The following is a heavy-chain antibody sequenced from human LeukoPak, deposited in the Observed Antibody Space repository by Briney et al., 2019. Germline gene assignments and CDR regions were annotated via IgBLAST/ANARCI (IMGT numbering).Heavy chain of an antibody. Sequence: GSVKVSCKASGYTFTGYYMHWVRQAPGQGLEWMGWINPNSGGTNYAQKFQGRVTMTRDTSISAAYMELSRLRSDDTAVYYCARYCSSTSCYRSWFDPWGQGTLVTVSS. V-gene: IGHV1-2*02. CDR2: INPNSGGT. CDR1: GYTFTGYY. D-gene: IGHD2-2*01. CDR3: ARYCSSTSCYRSWFDP. J-gene: IGHJ5*02.